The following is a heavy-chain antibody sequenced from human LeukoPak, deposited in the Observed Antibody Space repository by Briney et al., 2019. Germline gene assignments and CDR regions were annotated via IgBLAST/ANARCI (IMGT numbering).Heavy chain of an antibody. CDR2: ISSSGSTI. Sequence: PGGSLRLSCAASGFTFSSYEVNWVRQAPGKGLEWVSYISSSGSTIYYADSVKGRFTISRDNAKNSLYLQMNSLRAEDTAVYYCARDPNDYGDYERRWQRYFDYWGQGTLVTVSS. CDR1: GFTFSSYE. D-gene: IGHD4-17*01. J-gene: IGHJ4*02. CDR3: ARDPNDYGDYERRWQRYFDY. V-gene: IGHV3-48*03.